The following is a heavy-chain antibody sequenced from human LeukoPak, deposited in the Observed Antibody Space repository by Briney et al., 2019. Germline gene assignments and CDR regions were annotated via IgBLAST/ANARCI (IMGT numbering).Heavy chain of an antibody. V-gene: IGHV3-7*01. Sequence: GGSLRLSCAASGFTFNSYWMSWVRQAPGKGLEWVANIKQDGSEIYYVDSVKGRFTISRDNAKNSLYLQMSSLRAEDTAVYYCTRVEETATTAAIIRKYSYYYYYMDVWGKGNTVTVSS. CDR3: TRVEETATTAAIIRKYSYYYYYMDV. D-gene: IGHD4-11*01. CDR1: GFTFNSYW. J-gene: IGHJ6*03. CDR2: IKQDGSEI.